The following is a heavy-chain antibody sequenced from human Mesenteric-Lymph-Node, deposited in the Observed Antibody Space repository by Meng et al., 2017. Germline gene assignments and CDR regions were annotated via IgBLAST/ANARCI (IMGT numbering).Heavy chain of an antibody. V-gene: IGHV1-24*01. CDR3: ATLEFGRFPKNIDY. J-gene: IGHJ4*02. CDR2: FDPEDGET. CDR1: GYTLTELS. D-gene: IGHD3-16*01. Sequence: ASVKVSCKVSGYTLTELSMHWVRQAPGKGLEWMGGFDPEDGETIYAQKFQGRVTMTEDTSTDTAYMELSSLRSEDTAVYYCATLEFGRFPKNIDYWGQATLVTVSS.